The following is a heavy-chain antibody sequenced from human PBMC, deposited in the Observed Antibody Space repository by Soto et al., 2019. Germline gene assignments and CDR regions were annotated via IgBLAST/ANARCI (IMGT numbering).Heavy chain of an antibody. CDR3: VRPLSSGRNYGKDV. V-gene: IGHV3-53*01. Sequence: VHLVESGGGLIQPGGSLRLSCAASGLTVGDNYMSWVRQAPGMGLEWVQAIYYNGTTYYADSVKGRFTISRDTSKNTLSLQMDSLRVEDTAVYYCVRPLSSGRNYGKDVWGQGTTVTVSS. D-gene: IGHD3-10*01. CDR2: IYYNGTT. J-gene: IGHJ6*02. CDR1: GLTVGDNY.